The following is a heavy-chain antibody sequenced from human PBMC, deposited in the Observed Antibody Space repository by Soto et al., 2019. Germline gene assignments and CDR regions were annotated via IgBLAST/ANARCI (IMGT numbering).Heavy chain of an antibody. J-gene: IGHJ4*02. Sequence: QVQLVQSGAEVKKPGASVKVSCKASGYTFTSYAMHWVRQAPEQRLEWMGWINAGNGNTKYSQKFQGRVTITRDTSASTAYMELSSLRSEDTAVYYCARDRASSSSRFYFDYWGQGTLVTVSS. V-gene: IGHV1-3*01. CDR3: ARDRASSSSRFYFDY. D-gene: IGHD6-6*01. CDR2: INAGNGNT. CDR1: GYTFTSYA.